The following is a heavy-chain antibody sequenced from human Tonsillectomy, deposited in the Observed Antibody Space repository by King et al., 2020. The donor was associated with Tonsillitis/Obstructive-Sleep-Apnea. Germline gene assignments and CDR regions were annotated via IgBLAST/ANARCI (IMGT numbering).Heavy chain of an antibody. CDR3: ARDPRSSSHNWYFDL. CDR1: GGSISSGGYY. CDR2: IYYSGST. D-gene: IGHD6-6*01. V-gene: IGHV4-31*03. Sequence: VQLQESGPGLVKPSQTLSLTCTVSGGSISSGGYYWSWIRQHPGKGLEWIGYIYYSGSTYYNPSLKSRVTISVDTSKNQFSLKLSSVTAADTAVYYCARDPRSSSHNWYFDLWGRGTLVTVSS. J-gene: IGHJ2*01.